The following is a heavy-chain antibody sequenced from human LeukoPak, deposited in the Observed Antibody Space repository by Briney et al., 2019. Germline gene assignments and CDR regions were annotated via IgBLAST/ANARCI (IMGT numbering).Heavy chain of an antibody. CDR3: ARDLMYYYGSGSYSPWDY. D-gene: IGHD3-10*01. V-gene: IGHV4-38-2*02. J-gene: IGHJ4*02. CDR1: GYSISSGYY. CDR2: IYHSGST. Sequence: SETLSLTCTVSGYSISSGYYWGWIRQPPGKGLEWIGNIYHSGSTYYNPSLKSRVTISVDTSKNQFSLKLSSVTAADTAVYYCARDLMYYYGSGSYSPWDYWGQGTLVTVSS.